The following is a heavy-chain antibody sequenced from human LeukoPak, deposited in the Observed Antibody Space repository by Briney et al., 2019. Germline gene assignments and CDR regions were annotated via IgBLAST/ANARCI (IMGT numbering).Heavy chain of an antibody. Sequence: AGGSLRLSCAASGFTFSSYGMHWVRQAPGKGLEWVAVISYDGSNKYYADSVKGRFTISRDNSQNTLYLQMNSLRAEDTAVYYCARSGSEAVAGTNDWFDPWGQGTLVTVSS. CDR2: ISYDGSNK. CDR3: ARSGSEAVAGTNDWFDP. J-gene: IGHJ5*02. V-gene: IGHV3-30*03. CDR1: GFTFSSYG. D-gene: IGHD6-19*01.